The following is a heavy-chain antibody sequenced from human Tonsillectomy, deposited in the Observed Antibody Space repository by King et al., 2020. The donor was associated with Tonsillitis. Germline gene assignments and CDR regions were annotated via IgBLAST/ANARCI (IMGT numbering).Heavy chain of an antibody. D-gene: IGHD3-10*01. CDR1: GYTFTDYY. CDR2: INPNSGGS. V-gene: IGHV1-2*02. Sequence: VQLVQSGAEVKKPGASVKVSCKASGYTFTDYYMHWVRQAPGQGLEWMGWINPNSGGSDYAQKFQGRVTMTSDTSISTTYMELSRLRSDDTAVYYCARIASRGLYYAMDFWGQGTTVTVSS. CDR3: ARIASRGLYYAMDF. J-gene: IGHJ6*02.